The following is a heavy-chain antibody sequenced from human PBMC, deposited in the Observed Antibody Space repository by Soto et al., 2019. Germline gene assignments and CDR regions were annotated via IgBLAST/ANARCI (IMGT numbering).Heavy chain of an antibody. CDR3: ARVGVPYSSSWNYYYMDV. D-gene: IGHD6-13*01. CDR2: ITCDGSNK. J-gene: IGHJ6*03. Sequence: PGGSLRLSCAASGFTFSSYGMHWVRQAPGKGLEWVAVITCDGSNKYYAGSVKGRFTISRENAKNSLYLQMNSLRAEDTAVYYCARVGVPYSSSWNYYYMDVWGKGTTVTVSS. V-gene: IGHV3-30*03. CDR1: GFTFSSYG.